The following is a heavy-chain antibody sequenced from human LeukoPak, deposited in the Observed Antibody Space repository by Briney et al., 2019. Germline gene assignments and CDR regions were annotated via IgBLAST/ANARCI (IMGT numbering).Heavy chain of an antibody. CDR1: GFTFSTYA. Sequence: GGSLRLSCAASGFTFSTYAMAWVRQAPGRGLVWLSSISGSGGATYYADSVKGRFTISRDNSKNTLFLQMSSLRAEDSAVYYCARQLRRYYYDTSGYNDWGQGTLVTVSS. J-gene: IGHJ4*02. D-gene: IGHD3-22*01. CDR3: ARQLRRYYYDTSGYND. V-gene: IGHV3-23*01. CDR2: ISGSGGAT.